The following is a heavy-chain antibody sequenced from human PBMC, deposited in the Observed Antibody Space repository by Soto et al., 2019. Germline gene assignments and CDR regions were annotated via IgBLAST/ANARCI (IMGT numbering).Heavy chain of an antibody. V-gene: IGHV3-15*07. CDR2: IKSKTDGGTT. CDR1: GFTFSNAW. Sequence: PGPSLRLSCAASGFTFSNAWINWLRHATGKRLEWVGRIKSKTDGGTTDYAAPVKGRFTISRDDSKNTLYLQMNSLKTEDPAVYYCTTGLVKGRGAFDIWGQGTMVTVSS. J-gene: IGHJ3*02. D-gene: IGHD2-21*01. CDR3: TTGLVKGRGAFDI.